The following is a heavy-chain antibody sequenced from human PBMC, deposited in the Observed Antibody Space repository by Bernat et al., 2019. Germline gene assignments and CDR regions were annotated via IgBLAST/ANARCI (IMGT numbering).Heavy chain of an antibody. CDR1: GFTVSSNY. Sequence: EVQLVESGGGLIQPGGSLRLSCAASGFTVSSNYMNWVRQAPGKGLEWVAVIYSDGGTYYADSVKGRFTISRDNYKNTLYLQMNSLRAEDPAVYYCSRAKLIPRVHAFDMWGQGTMVTVSS. CDR3: SRAKLIPRVHAFDM. V-gene: IGHV3-53*01. CDR2: IYSDGGT. D-gene: IGHD2-21*01. J-gene: IGHJ3*02.